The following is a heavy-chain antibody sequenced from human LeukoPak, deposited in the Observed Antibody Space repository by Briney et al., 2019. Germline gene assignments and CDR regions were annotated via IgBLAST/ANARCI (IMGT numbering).Heavy chain of an antibody. CDR2: IYYSGST. D-gene: IGHD1-1*01. Sequence: PSETLSLTCTVSGGPISNYYWSWIRQPPGKGLEWIGCIYYSGSTNYNPSLKSRVTISLDTSKNQFSLKLSSVTAADTAVYYCARHGNDGGMLDVFDIWGKGKMVTVSS. V-gene: IGHV4-59*08. CDR3: ARHGNDGGMLDVFDI. CDR1: GGPISNYY. J-gene: IGHJ3*02.